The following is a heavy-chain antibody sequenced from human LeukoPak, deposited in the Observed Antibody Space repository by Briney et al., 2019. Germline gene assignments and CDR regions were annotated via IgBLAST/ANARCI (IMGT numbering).Heavy chain of an antibody. CDR2: INHSGST. D-gene: IGHD2-15*01. J-gene: IGHJ4*02. Sequence: PSETLSLTCAVYGGCFSGYYWSWIRQPPGKGLEWIGEINHSGSTNYNPSLKSRVNIPVATSKNQFSLKLSSVTAADTAVYYCARGRSRAGYCSGGSCYSKARYFDYWGQGTLVTVSS. CDR3: ARGRSRAGYCSGGSCYSKARYFDY. CDR1: GGCFSGYY. V-gene: IGHV4-34*01.